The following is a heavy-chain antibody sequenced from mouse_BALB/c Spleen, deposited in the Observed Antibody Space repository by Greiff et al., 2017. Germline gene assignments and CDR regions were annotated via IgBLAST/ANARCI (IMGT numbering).Heavy chain of an antibody. CDR2: IWAGGST. Sequence: VMLVESGPGLVAPSQSLSITCTVSGFSLTSYGVHWVRQPPGKGLEWLGVIWAGGSTNYNSALMSRLSISKDNSKSQVFLKMNSLQTDDTAMYYCARRGDRYEAWFAYWGQGTLVTVSA. CDR3: ARRGDRYEAWFAY. V-gene: IGHV2-9*02. D-gene: IGHD2-14*01. J-gene: IGHJ3*01. CDR1: GFSLTSYG.